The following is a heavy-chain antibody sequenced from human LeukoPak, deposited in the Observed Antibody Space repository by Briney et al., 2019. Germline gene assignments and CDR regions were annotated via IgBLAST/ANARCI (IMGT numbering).Heavy chain of an antibody. V-gene: IGHV3-21*06. J-gene: IGHJ3*02. D-gene: IGHD6-25*01. CDR1: GFTFSSHS. CDR2: ISSSSNYI. Sequence: GGSLRLSCAASGFTFSSHSMTWVRQAPGKGLEWVSSISSSSNYIYYADSMKGRFTISRDNANNSVSLQMNSLRAEDTAVYYGARALKPYGSSGTTYAFDIWGQGTMVTVSS. CDR3: ARALKPYGSSGTTYAFDI.